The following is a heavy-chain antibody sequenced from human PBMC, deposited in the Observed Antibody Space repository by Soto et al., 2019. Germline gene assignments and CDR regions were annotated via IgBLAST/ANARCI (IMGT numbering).Heavy chain of an antibody. V-gene: IGHV4-39*01. D-gene: IGHD3-3*01. CDR3: QGITLFGVATSIDV. CDR2: IYYSGST. J-gene: IGHJ6*02. Sequence: QLQLQESGPGLVKPSETLSLTCTVSGGSISSSSYYWGWIRQPPGKGLEWIGSIYYSGSTYYNPYLKSRVTISVDTSKNQFSLKLSSVTAADTAVYYCQGITLFGVATSIDVWGQGTTVTVSS. CDR1: GGSISSSSYY.